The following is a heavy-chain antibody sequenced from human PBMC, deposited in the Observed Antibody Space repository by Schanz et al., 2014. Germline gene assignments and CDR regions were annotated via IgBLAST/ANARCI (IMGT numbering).Heavy chain of an antibody. J-gene: IGHJ3*02. D-gene: IGHD5-18*01. V-gene: IGHV3-23*01. Sequence: EVKLLESGGTLVRPGGSLRLSCAASGFTFSSYAMSWVRQAPGKGLEWVSAISGSGGSTYYADSVKGRFTISRDNSKNTLYLQMNSLRPEDTAVYYCARVALPGYSSPRDAFDIWGQGTMVTVSS. CDR1: GFTFSSYA. CDR3: ARVALPGYSSPRDAFDI. CDR2: ISGSGGST.